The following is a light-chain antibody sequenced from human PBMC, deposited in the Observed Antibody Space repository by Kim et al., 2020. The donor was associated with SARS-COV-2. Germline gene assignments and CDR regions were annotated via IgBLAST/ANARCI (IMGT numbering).Light chain of an antibody. CDR2: DAS. Sequence: EIVMTQSPATLSVSPGERVTLSCRASQSVYTNLAWYQQKPGQAPRLLIEDASTRATDIPARFSGSGSGTEFTLTISSLQSEDLAIYFCQQYNDWRPYSFGPGTKLGI. CDR3: QQYNDWRPYS. V-gene: IGKV3-15*01. CDR1: QSVYTN. J-gene: IGKJ2*01.